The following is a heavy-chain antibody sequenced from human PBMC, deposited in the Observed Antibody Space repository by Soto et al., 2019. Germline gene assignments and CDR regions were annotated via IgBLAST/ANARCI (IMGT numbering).Heavy chain of an antibody. Sequence: EVQLVESGGGLVQPGGSLRLSCAASGFTFGSYEMNWVRQAPGKGLEWVSYISTTGSAIYYADSVKGRFTISRDNYDNSLYLQLNSLRAEDTAVYYCARDSYCTNTHCSSGGMDVWGRGTTVTVSS. J-gene: IGHJ6*02. D-gene: IGHD2-8*01. V-gene: IGHV3-48*03. CDR1: GFTFGSYE. CDR3: ARDSYCTNTHCSSGGMDV. CDR2: ISTTGSAI.